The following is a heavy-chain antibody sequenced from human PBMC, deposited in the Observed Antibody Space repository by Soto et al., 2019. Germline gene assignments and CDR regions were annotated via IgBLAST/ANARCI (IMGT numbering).Heavy chain of an antibody. CDR3: ARVRISMIRGVTD. Sequence: QVQLQESGPGLVRPSQTLSLTCTVSGGSISSGGYYWCWIRQQPGKGLEWIGYSHYRGSTYHNPSLKSRVTISLDTPKNTFSLRLTSVTAADTAVYYCARVRISMIRGVTDWGQGTLVTVSS. CDR2: SHYRGST. J-gene: IGHJ4*02. V-gene: IGHV4-31*03. D-gene: IGHD3-10*01. CDR1: GGSISSGGYY.